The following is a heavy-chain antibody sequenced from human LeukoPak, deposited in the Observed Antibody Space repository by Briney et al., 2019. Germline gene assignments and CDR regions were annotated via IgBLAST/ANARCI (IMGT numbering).Heavy chain of an antibody. CDR1: GFTFSSYS. V-gene: IGHV3-21*01. CDR2: ISSSSSYI. Sequence: GGSLRLSCAASGFTFSSYSMNWVRQAPGKGLEWVSSISSSSSYIYYADSVKGRFTISRDNAKNSLYLQVNSLRAEDTAVYYCARGAVVVPAAHTGFDYWGQGTLVTVSS. J-gene: IGHJ4*02. CDR3: ARGAVVVPAAHTGFDY. D-gene: IGHD2-2*01.